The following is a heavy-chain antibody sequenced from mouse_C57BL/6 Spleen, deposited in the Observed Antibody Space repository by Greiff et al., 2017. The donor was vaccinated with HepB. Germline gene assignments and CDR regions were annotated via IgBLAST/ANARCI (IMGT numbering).Heavy chain of an antibody. CDR3: AREASGPLAY. V-gene: IGHV1-52*01. J-gene: IGHJ3*01. D-gene: IGHD3-2*02. Sequence: VKLQQPGAELVRPGSSVKLSCKASGYTFTSYWMHWVKQRPIQGLEWIGNIDPSDSETHYNQKFKDKATLTVDKSSSTAYMQLSSLTSEDSAVYYCAREASGPLAYWGQGTLVTVSA. CDR1: GYTFTSYW. CDR2: IDPSDSET.